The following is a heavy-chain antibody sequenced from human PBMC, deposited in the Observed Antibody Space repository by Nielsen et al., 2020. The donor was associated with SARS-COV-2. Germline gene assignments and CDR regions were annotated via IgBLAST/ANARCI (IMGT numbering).Heavy chain of an antibody. CDR2: INAGNGNT. D-gene: IGHD3-16*02. CDR1: GYTFTSYA. CDR3: ARGFTYDYVWGSYRLDDY. J-gene: IGHJ4*02. V-gene: IGHV1-3*01. Sequence: APVKVSCKASGYTFTSYAMHWVRQAPGQRLEWMGWINAGNGNTKYSQKFQGRVTITRDTSASTAYMELSSLRSEDTAVYYCARGFTYDYVWGSYRLDDYWGQGTLVTVSS.